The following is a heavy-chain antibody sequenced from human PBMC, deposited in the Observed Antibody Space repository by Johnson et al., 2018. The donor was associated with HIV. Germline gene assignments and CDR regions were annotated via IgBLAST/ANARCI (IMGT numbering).Heavy chain of an antibody. CDR1: GFTFDDYG. CDR3: ARESTPWGADCVGYVFDI. J-gene: IGHJ3*02. Sequence: VQLVESGGGVVRPGGSLRLSCAASGFTFDDYGMSWVRQAPGKGLEWVSGINWNGGSTGYADSVKGRFTISRDNAKNSLYLQMNSLRDEDTAVYYCARESTPWGADCVGYVFDIWGQGTMVTVSS. D-gene: IGHD2-21*02. CDR2: INWNGGST. V-gene: IGHV3-20*04.